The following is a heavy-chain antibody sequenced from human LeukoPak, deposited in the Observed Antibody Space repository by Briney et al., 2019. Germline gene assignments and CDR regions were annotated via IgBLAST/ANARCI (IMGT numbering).Heavy chain of an antibody. V-gene: IGHV4-34*01. J-gene: IGHJ6*02. D-gene: IGHD3-10*01. CDR2: INHSGST. Sequence: SETLSLTCAVYGGSFSGYYWSWIRQPPGKGLEWIGEINHSGSTNYNPSLKSRVTISVDTSKNQFSLKLSSVTAADTAVYYCARGPNYYGSGSYSRQIPHSRGMDVRGQGTTVTVSS. CDR3: ARGPNYYGSGSYSRQIPHSRGMDV. CDR1: GGSFSGYY.